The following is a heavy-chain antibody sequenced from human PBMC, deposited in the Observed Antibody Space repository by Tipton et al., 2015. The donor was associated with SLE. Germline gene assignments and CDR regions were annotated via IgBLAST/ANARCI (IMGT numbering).Heavy chain of an antibody. V-gene: IGHV3-23*01. CDR2: ISGSGGST. Sequence: SLRLSYAASGFSFSNYWMHWVRQAPGKGLEWVSAISGSGGSTYYADSVKGRFTISRDNSKNTLHLQMNSLRAEDTAVYYCAKDAPGDFPPVYGSGAFDIWGQGTMVTVSS. CDR1: GFSFSNYW. D-gene: IGHD3-10*01. J-gene: IGHJ3*02. CDR3: AKDAPGDFPPVYGSGAFDI.